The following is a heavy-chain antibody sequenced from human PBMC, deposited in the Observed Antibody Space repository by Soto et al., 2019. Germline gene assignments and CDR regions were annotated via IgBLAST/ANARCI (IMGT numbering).Heavy chain of an antibody. V-gene: IGHV3-53*01. D-gene: IGHD4-17*01. CDR3: ARTDYGDSFDY. CDR1: GCTVSSNY. CDR2: IYSGGST. J-gene: IGHJ4*02. Sequence: GSLRLSCAASGCTVSSNYMSWVRQAPGKGLEWVSVIYSGGSTYYADSVKGRFTISRDNSKNTLYLQMNSLRAEDTAVYYCARTDYGDSFDYWGQGTLVTVSS.